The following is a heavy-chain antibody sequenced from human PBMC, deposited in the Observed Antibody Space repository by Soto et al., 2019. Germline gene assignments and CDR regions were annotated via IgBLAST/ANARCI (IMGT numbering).Heavy chain of an antibody. CDR1: GYNFTNYA. CDR2: INVGNGNT. CDR3: AREGRSGTYYTGSFDH. J-gene: IGHJ5*02. Sequence: GASVKVSCKPSGYNFTNYAIHWVRQAPGQRLEWMGWINVGNGNTKFSQKFQGRVSFTREISASTAYMELSSLRSEDTAVYYCAREGRSGTYYTGSFDHPGQGTRVTVSS. V-gene: IGHV1-3*01. D-gene: IGHD3-10*01.